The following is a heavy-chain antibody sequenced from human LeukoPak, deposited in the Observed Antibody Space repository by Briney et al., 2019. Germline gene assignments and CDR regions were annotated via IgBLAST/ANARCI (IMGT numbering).Heavy chain of an antibody. Sequence: PGGSLRLSCAASGFTFSSYAMSWVRQAPGKGLEWVSGISGSGDNTYYADSVKGRFTIPRDNPKNTLYVQVNSLGTEDTAAYYCAKGSYYDSSGSFYFDYWGQGTLVTVSS. D-gene: IGHD3-22*01. CDR3: AKGSYYDSSGSFYFDY. CDR1: GFTFSSYA. CDR2: ISGSGDNT. V-gene: IGHV3-23*01. J-gene: IGHJ4*02.